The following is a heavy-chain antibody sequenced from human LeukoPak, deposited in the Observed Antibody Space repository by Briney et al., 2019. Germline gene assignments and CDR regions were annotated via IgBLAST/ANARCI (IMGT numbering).Heavy chain of an antibody. CDR1: GFGFSYAW. D-gene: IGHD5-18*01. CDR2: IKRKSDGETT. V-gene: IGHV3-15*01. J-gene: IGHJ4*02. CDR3: TTAPSGYAYMNGWHLDY. Sequence: KPGGSLRLSCAASGFGFSYAWMSWVRQAPGKGPEWIGRIKRKSDGETTDYAAPVKGRFTISRDDSNNTLFLQMNSLKTEDTAFYYCTTAPSGYAYMNGWHLDYWGQGALVTVSS.